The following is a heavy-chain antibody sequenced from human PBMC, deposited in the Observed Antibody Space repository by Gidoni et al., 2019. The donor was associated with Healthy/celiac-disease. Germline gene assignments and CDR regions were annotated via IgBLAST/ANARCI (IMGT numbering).Heavy chain of an antibody. Sequence: EVQRVESGGGLVKPGGALRLTGAASGCTFSRDSMTWGRQAPGTGLEWVSSISSTSSYIYYADSVKRRFPLSCDNAKNSLYLPMTRLGSADTAVYYCARGWYGGSYYYYYYMDVWGNGTTVPVSS. CDR2: ISSTSSYI. D-gene: IGHD2-15*01. J-gene: IGHJ6*03. CDR1: GCTFSRDS. V-gene: IGHV3-21*01. CDR3: ARGWYGGSYYYYYYMDV.